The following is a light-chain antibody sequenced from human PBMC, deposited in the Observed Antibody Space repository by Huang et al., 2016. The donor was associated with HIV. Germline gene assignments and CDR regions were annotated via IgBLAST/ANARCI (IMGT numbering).Light chain of an antibody. CDR1: QSVNSN. Sequence: EIVMTQSPATLSVSPGERATLSCRASQSVNSNLAWYQQKPGQTPRLLIYGASNRATGLPARFSGSGSGTEFTLTISSLQSEDFAVYYCQQYNDWPRTFGQGTKVEIK. V-gene: IGKV3-15*01. CDR3: QQYNDWPRT. CDR2: GAS. J-gene: IGKJ1*01.